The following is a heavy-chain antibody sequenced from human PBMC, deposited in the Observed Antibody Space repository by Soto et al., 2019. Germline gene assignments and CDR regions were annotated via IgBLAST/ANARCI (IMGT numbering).Heavy chain of an antibody. V-gene: IGHV1-3*01. D-gene: IGHD1-26*01. CDR2: INAGNGNT. CDR1: GYTFTSYA. Sequence: ASVKVSCKASGYTFTSYAMHWVRQAPGQRLEWMGWINAGNGNTKYSQKFQGRVTITRDTSASTAYMELSSLRSEDTAVYYCARLGRYYYYYYMDVCGKGTTVTVSS. J-gene: IGHJ6*03. CDR3: ARLGRYYYYYYMDV.